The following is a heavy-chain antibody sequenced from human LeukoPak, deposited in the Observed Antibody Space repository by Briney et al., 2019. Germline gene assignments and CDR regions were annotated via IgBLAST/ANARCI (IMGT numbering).Heavy chain of an antibody. V-gene: IGHV4-4*02. Sequence: SGTLSLTCAVSGGSISSSNWWSWVRQPPGKGLEWIGEIYHSGSTNYNPSLKSRVTISVDKSKNQFSLKLSSVTAADTAVYYCARDYPPTDYYYYGMDVWGQGTTVTVSS. J-gene: IGHJ6*02. D-gene: IGHD3-16*02. CDR1: GGSISSSNW. CDR2: IYHSGST. CDR3: ARDYPPTDYYYYGMDV.